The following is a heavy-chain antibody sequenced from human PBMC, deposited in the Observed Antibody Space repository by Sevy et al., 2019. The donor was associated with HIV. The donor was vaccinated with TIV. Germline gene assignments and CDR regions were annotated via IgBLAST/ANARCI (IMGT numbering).Heavy chain of an antibody. CDR2: VSGGGDTT. CDR3: AKVGSTSGYYRKYFAY. V-gene: IGHV3-23*01. CDR1: GFTFNNYA. D-gene: IGHD3-22*01. J-gene: IGHJ4*02. Sequence: GGSLRLSCAASGFTFNNYAMTWVRQAPGKGLEWVSAVSGGGDTTYYADSVKGRFTISRDNSKNTLYLQMNSLKAEDTAVYYCAKVGSTSGYYRKYFAYWGQGTLVTVSS.